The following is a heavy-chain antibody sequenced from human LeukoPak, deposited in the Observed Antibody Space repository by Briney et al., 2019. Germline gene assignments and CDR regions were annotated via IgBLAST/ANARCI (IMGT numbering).Heavy chain of an antibody. CDR2: INPNSGGT. CDR1: GYTFTGYY. D-gene: IGHD6-19*01. J-gene: IGHJ4*02. Sequence: ASVKVSCKASGYTFTGYYMHWARQAPGQGLEWMGRINPNSGGTNYAQKFQGRVTMTRDTSISTAYMELSRLRSDDTAVYYCARETYSSAFDYWGQGTLVTVSS. V-gene: IGHV1-2*06. CDR3: ARETYSSAFDY.